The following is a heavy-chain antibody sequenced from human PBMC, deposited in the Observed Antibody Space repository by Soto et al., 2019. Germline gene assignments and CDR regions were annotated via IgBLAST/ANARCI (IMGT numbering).Heavy chain of an antibody. J-gene: IGHJ3*02. CDR2: MNPNSGNT. CDR1: GYTFTSYD. CDR3: ARVRGNYDFWSGYDAFDI. Sequence: ASVKVSCKASGYTFTSYDINWVRQATGQGLEWMGWMNPNSGNTGYAQKFQGRVTMTRNTSISTAYMELSSLRSEDTAVYYCARVRGNYDFWSGYDAFDIWGQGTMVTVSS. D-gene: IGHD3-3*01. V-gene: IGHV1-8*01.